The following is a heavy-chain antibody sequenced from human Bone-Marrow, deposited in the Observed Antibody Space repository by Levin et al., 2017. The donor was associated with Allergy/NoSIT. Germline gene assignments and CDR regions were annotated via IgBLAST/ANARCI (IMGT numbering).Heavy chain of an antibody. Sequence: GGSLRLSCAASGFPFTSAWMSWVRQAPGKGLEWVGRIKSKTDGETRDYAAPVKGRFTISRDDSKNTLYLQMNSLKTEDTAVYYCTTVRRITIFGVVIIPSNYFDYWGQGTLVAVSA. CDR2: IKSKTDGETR. CDR3: TTVRRITIFGVVIIPSNYFDY. J-gene: IGHJ4*02. CDR1: GFPFTSAW. D-gene: IGHD3-3*01. V-gene: IGHV3-15*01.